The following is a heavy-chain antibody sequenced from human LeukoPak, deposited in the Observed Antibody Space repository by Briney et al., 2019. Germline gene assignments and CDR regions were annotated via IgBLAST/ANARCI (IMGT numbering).Heavy chain of an antibody. D-gene: IGHD3-3*01. CDR2: ISYDGSNK. CDR3: AREGVLRFLEWLNQGNDY. Sequence: PGGSLRLSCAASGFTFSSYAMHWVRQAPGKGLEWVAVISYDGSNKYYADSVKGRFTISRDNSKNTLCLQMNSLRAEDTAVYYCAREGVLRFLEWLNQGNDYWGQGTLVTVSS. CDR1: GFTFSSYA. J-gene: IGHJ4*02. V-gene: IGHV3-30-3*01.